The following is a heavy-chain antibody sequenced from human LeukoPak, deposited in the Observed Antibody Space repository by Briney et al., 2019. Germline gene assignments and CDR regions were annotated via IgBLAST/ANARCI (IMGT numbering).Heavy chain of an antibody. CDR1: GFSFSGYE. D-gene: IGHD6-19*01. Sequence: GGSLRLSCAASGFSFSGYEMNWVRQAPGKGLEWVSYISNSGSTVYYADSMKGRFTISRDNTRNSLYLQMNSLRAEDTAVYYCTRSQQWLVDFDYWGQGTLVTVSS. CDR2: ISNSGSTV. V-gene: IGHV3-48*03. J-gene: IGHJ4*02. CDR3: TRSQQWLVDFDY.